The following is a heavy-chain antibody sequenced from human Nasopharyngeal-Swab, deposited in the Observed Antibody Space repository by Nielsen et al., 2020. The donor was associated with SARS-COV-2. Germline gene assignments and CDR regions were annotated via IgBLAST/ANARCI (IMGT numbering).Heavy chain of an antibody. CDR3: ASSSGSYFPPDYYGMDV. CDR2: ISSSSSTI. CDR1: GFTFSDYY. J-gene: IGHJ6*02. Sequence: GESLKISCAASGFTFSDYYMSWIRQAPGKGLEWVSYISSSSSTIYYADSVKGRFTISRDNAKNSLYLQMNSLRDEDTAVYYCASSSGSYFPPDYYGMDVWGQGTTVTVSS. V-gene: IGHV3-11*04. D-gene: IGHD1-26*01.